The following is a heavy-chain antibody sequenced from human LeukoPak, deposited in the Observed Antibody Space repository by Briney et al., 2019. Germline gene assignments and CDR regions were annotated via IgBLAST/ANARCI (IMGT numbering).Heavy chain of an antibody. D-gene: IGHD3-16*02. Sequence: GGSLRLSCAASGFTFNSFAMNWVGQAPGKGLEWVSSISGSDGTSHYADFVKGRFTISRDNSKNTLYLQMNSLRAEDTAAYYCAKSLGVGGYTRYKGFDQWGQGTLVVVSS. V-gene: IGHV3-23*01. CDR3: AKSLGVGGYTRYKGFDQ. CDR2: ISGSDGTS. CDR1: GFTFNSFA. J-gene: IGHJ4*02.